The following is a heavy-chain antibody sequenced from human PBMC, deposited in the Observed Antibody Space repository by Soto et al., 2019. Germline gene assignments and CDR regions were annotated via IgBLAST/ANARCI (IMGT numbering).Heavy chain of an antibody. CDR2: VSAYNGNT. Sequence: QVQLVQSGAEVKKPGASVKVSCKASGYTFTSYGISWVRQAPGQGLEWMGWVSAYNGNTKYAQKRQGRVTMTTDTSTSTAYMELRSLRYDETAVYYCARDAAIGMNDYWGQGTLVTVSS. CDR3: ARDAAIGMNDY. CDR1: GYTFTSYG. J-gene: IGHJ4*02. V-gene: IGHV1-18*01. D-gene: IGHD1-20*01.